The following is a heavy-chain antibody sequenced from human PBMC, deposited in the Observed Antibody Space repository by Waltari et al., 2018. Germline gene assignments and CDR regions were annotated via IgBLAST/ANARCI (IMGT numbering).Heavy chain of an antibody. V-gene: IGHV3-11*04. Sequence: QVQLVESGGGLVKPGGSLRLPCAASGFTFSDYYISWIRQAPGKGLEGVSYISIRGSTIYYADSVKGRFTISRDNAKNSLYLQMNSLRAEDTAVYYCARDSIVGGPNYFDYWGQGTLVTVSS. J-gene: IGHJ4*02. CDR1: GFTFSDYY. D-gene: IGHD1-26*01. CDR3: ARDSIVGGPNYFDY. CDR2: ISIRGSTI.